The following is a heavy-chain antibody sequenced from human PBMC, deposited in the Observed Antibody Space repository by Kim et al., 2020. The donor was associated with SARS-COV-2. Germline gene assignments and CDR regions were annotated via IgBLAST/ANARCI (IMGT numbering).Heavy chain of an antibody. CDR2: ISSSGSTI. CDR3: ARDGTTVVTFDY. J-gene: IGHJ4*02. CDR1: GFTFSSYE. V-gene: IGHV3-48*03. D-gene: IGHD4-17*01. Sequence: GGSLRLSCAASGFTFSSYEMNWVRQAPGKGLEWVAYISSSGSTIYYADSVKGRFTISRDNAKNSLYLQMNSLRAEDTAVYYCARDGTTVVTFDYWGQGTLVTGSS.